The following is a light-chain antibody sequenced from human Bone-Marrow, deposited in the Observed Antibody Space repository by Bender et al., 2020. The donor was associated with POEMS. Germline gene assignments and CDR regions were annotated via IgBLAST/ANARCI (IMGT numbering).Light chain of an antibody. Sequence: SYELTQSPSVSVSPGQTANITCSGDKLGDKYTCWYQQRPGQSPVLVIYQDTKRPSGIPERFSGSNSGDTATLTISRVEAGDEADFYCQVWDSTTNHVVFGGGTKLTVL. CDR1: KLGDKY. V-gene: IGLV3-1*01. CDR3: QVWDSTTNHVV. J-gene: IGLJ2*01. CDR2: QDT.